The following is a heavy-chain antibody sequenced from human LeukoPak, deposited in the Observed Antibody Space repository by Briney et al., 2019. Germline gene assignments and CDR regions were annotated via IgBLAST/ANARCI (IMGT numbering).Heavy chain of an antibody. CDR3: ASDRGYSYGYSFGFDY. D-gene: IGHD5-18*01. V-gene: IGHV4-34*01. CDR1: GGSFSGYY. J-gene: IGHJ4*02. CDR2: INHSGST. Sequence: SETLSLTCAVYGGSFSGYYWGWIRQPPGKGLEWIGEINHSGSTNYNPSLKSRVTISVDTSKNQFSLKLSSVTAADTAVYYCASDRGYSYGYSFGFDYWGQGTLVTVSS.